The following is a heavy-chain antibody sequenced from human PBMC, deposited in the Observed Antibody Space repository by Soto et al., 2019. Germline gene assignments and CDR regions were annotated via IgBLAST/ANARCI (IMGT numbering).Heavy chain of an antibody. CDR3: ARDSVHVEYYFAY. CDR1: GFTFSSYG. D-gene: IGHD3-10*02. Sequence: QVQLVESGGGVVQPGRSLRLSCAASGFTFSSYGMHWVRQAPGKGLEWVAVIWYGGSNKYYADSVKGRFTISRDNSKNTLYLQMNSLRAEDTAVYYCARDSVHVEYYFAYWGQGTLVTVSS. J-gene: IGHJ4*02. CDR2: IWYGGSNK. V-gene: IGHV3-33*01.